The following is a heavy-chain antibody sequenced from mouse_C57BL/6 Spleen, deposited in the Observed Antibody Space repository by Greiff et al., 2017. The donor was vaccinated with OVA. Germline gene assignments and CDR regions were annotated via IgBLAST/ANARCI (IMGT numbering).Heavy chain of an antibody. CDR3: ARGGPYFDY. V-gene: IGHV3-6*01. J-gene: IGHJ2*01. CDR2: ISYDGSN. CDR1: GYSITSGYY. Sequence: VQLKESGPGLVKPSQSLSLTCSVTGYSITSGYYWTWIRQFPGNKLEWMGYISYDGSNNYNPSLKNRISITRDTSKNQFFLKLNSVTTEDTATYYCARGGPYFDYWGQGTTLTVSS.